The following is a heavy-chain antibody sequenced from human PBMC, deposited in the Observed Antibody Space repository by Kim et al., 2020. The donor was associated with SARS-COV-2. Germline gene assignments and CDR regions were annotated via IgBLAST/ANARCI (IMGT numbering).Heavy chain of an antibody. D-gene: IGHD6-13*01. V-gene: IGHV4-59*08. Sequence: SETLSLTCTVSGGSISSYYWRWIRQPPGKGLEWIGYISYSGSTNYNPSLKSRVTISVDTTTNQFSLKLSSVPAADTAAYYCARRNPDSSGWSRRGYYFDSWGQGSLGTVSS. CDR2: ISYSGST. CDR1: GGSISSYY. J-gene: IGHJ4*02. CDR3: ARRNPDSSGWSRRGYYFDS.